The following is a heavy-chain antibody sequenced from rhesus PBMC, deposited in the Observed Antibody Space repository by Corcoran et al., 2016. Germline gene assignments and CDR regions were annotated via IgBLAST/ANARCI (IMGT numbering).Heavy chain of an antibody. D-gene: IGHD6-25*01. CDR3: ASEGAAAPLDY. CDR2: IYGSGSST. V-gene: IGHV4-169*02. CDR1: GGSISSSY. J-gene: IGHJ4*01. Sequence: QLQLQESGPGLVKPSETLSVTCVVSGGSISSSYWSWIRQAPGKGLELIGYIYGSGSSTNYNPSLKRRVPLSVDTSKNQLSLKLSSVTAADTAVYYCASEGAAAPLDYWGRGVLVTVSS.